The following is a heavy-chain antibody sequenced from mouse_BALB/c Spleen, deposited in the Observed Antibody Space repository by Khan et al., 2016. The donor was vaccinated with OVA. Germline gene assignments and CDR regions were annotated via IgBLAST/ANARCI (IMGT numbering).Heavy chain of an antibody. CDR1: GYSLTRYG. J-gene: IGHJ2*01. CDR3: ARSKYLARY. CDR2: IWAGGST. D-gene: IGHD3-3*01. V-gene: IGHV2-9*02. Sequence: QVQLKQSGPGLVAPSQSLSITCTVYGYSLTRYGVHWVRQPPGKGLEWLGLIWAGGSTNYNWALMSRLSISIDDSKGLVFLIMNSLQTDDTALYYCARSKYLARYWGQGTTLTGSS.